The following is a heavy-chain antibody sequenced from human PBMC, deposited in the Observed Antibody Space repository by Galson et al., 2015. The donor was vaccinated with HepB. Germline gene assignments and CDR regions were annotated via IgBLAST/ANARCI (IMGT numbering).Heavy chain of an antibody. Sequence: SLRLSCAVSGFTFSRHAFHWVRQAPGRGLEWVALISSDYTSKFYADSVMGRLTISRDNSKDTVHLQMNSLRDEDTAAYYCASDCDGSGSFYNMLGYWGQGTMVTVSS. CDR3: ASDCDGSGSFYNMLGY. D-gene: IGHD3-10*01. V-gene: IGHV3-30*07. J-gene: IGHJ4*02. CDR1: GFTFSRHA. CDR2: ISSDYTSK.